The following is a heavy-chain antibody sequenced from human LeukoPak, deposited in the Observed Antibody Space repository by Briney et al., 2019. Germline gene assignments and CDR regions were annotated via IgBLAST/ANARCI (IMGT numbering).Heavy chain of an antibody. D-gene: IGHD3-10*01. J-gene: IGHJ4*02. CDR1: GGSISSGGYY. CDR2: IYYSGST. CDR3: ARHYYAGSGTYRPFDY. Sequence: SQTLSLTCTVSGGSISSGGYYWSWIRQHPGKGLEWIGYIYYSGSTYYNPSLKSRIAMSVDTSKNQFSLSLRSVTATDTAVYYCARHYYAGSGTYRPFDYWGQGTLVTVAS. V-gene: IGHV4-31*03.